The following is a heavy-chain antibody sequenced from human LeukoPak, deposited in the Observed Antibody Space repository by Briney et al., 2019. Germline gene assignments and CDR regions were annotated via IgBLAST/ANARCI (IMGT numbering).Heavy chain of an antibody. CDR2: IYYSGST. CDR3: ARQSFAYCGGDCYYPDY. V-gene: IGHV4-39*01. J-gene: IGHJ4*02. Sequence: PSETLSLTCTVSGGSISSSSYYWGWIRQPPGKGLEWIGSIYYSGSTYYNPSLKSRVTISVDTSKNQISLKLRSGTAADTAVYYCARQSFAYCGGDCYYPDYWGQGTLVTVSS. CDR1: GGSISSSSYY. D-gene: IGHD2-21*02.